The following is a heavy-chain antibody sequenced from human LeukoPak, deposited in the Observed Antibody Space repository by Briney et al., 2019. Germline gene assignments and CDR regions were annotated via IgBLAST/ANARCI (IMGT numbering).Heavy chain of an antibody. D-gene: IGHD1-26*01. V-gene: IGHV4-38-2*01. CDR2: IYHSGST. J-gene: IGHJ4*02. Sequence: PSETLSLTCAVSGYSITSGYYRGWIRQPPRKGLEWIGNIYHSGSTYYNPSLKSRVTLSVDTSKNQFSLKLTFVTAADTAVYYCARGSAMDYWGQGSLVTVSS. CDR1: GYSITSGYY. CDR3: ARGSAMDY.